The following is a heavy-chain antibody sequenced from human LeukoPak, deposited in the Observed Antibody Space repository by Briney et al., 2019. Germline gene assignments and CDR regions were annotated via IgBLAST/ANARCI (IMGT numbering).Heavy chain of an antibody. V-gene: IGHV1-18*04. CDR1: GYTFTSYG. J-gene: IGHJ5*02. CDR2: ISAYNGNT. CDR3: ARDPIYYGSGVNWFDP. Sequence: VKVSCKASGYTFTSYGISWVRQAPGQGLEWMGWISAYNGNTNYAQKLQGRVTMTTDTSTSTAYMKLRSLRSDDTAVYYCARDPIYYGSGVNWFDPWGQGTLVTVSS. D-gene: IGHD3-10*01.